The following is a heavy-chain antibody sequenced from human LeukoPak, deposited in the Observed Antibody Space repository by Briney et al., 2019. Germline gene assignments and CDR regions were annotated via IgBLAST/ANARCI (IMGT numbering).Heavy chain of an antibody. J-gene: IGHJ4*02. D-gene: IGHD1-26*01. CDR1: GVSISGSGHY. Sequence: PSETLCLTCTVSGVSISGSGHYWGWIRQPPGKGLEWIGNIYHSGSTYYNASLQSRVTISIDTSKNQFSLRLNSVTAADTAMYYCAKSGGYGLIDCWGQGTLVTVSS. CDR2: IYHSGST. CDR3: AKSGGYGLIDC. V-gene: IGHV4-39*01.